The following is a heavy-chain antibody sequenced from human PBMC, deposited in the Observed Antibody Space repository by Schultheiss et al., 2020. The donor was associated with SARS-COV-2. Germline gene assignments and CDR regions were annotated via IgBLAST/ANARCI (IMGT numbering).Heavy chain of an antibody. CDR1: GFTFSDNY. Sequence: GGSLRLSCAASGFTFSDNYVSWIRQAPGKGLEWISSISGSSGYTNYADSVKGRFTISRDNAKNSLFLQMNSLRAEDTGVYYCARHYYYYYYGVDVWGQGTTVTVSS. V-gene: IGHV3-11*06. CDR2: ISGSSGYT. CDR3: ARHYYYYYYGVDV. J-gene: IGHJ6*02.